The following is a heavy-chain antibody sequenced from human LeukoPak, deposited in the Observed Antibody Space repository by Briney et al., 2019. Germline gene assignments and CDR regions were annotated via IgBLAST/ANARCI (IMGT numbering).Heavy chain of an antibody. CDR2: IKSKTDGGTT. V-gene: IGHV3-15*01. CDR3: ARSIMYGDHGEDI. Sequence: PGGSLRLSCAASGFTFSNAWMSWVRQAPGKGLEWVGRIKSKTDGGTTDYAAPVKGRFTISRDDSKTTLYLQMKSLRAEDADIYYCARSIMYGDHGEDIWGQGTVVAVSS. J-gene: IGHJ3*02. CDR1: GFTFSNAW. D-gene: IGHD4-17*01.